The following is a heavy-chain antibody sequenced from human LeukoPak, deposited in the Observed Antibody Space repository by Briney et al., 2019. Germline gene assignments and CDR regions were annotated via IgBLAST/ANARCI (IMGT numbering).Heavy chain of an antibody. D-gene: IGHD1-14*01. V-gene: IGHV3-23*01. CDR3: AKEGGSIHANPYWYFDL. CDR1: GFTFSTYA. Sequence: PGGSLRLSCAASGFTFSTYAMSWVRQAPGKGLEWVSAICGSDGSRYYADSVKGRFTISRDNSKNTLYLQMNSLRGEDTAVYYCAKEGGSIHANPYWYFDLWGRGTLVTVSS. J-gene: IGHJ2*01. CDR2: ICGSDGSR.